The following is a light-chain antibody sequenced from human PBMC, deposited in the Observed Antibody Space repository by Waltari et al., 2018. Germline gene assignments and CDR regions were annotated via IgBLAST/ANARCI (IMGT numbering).Light chain of an antibody. Sequence: DIQMTQSPSTLSASVGDSVTITCRASQRISYWLAWYQQKPGKAPKLLIYKTSTLESGVPSRVSGSGFGTEFTLTISSLEPDDFATYYCQQYNTFKYTFGQGTKLEI. CDR1: QRISYW. CDR2: KTS. V-gene: IGKV1-5*03. CDR3: QQYNTFKYT. J-gene: IGKJ2*01.